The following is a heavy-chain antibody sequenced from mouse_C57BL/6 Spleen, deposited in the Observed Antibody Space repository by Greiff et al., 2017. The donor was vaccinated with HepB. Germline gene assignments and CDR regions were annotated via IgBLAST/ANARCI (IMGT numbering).Heavy chain of an antibody. J-gene: IGHJ4*01. CDR1: GFTFSDYY. Sequence: EVKLLESGGGLVQPGGSLKLSCAASGFTFSDYYMYWVRQTPEKRLEWVAYISNGGGSTYYPDTVKGRFTISRDNAKNTLYLQMRRLKSEDTAMYYCARRQFKDYAMDYWGQGTSVTVSS. CDR2: ISNGGGST. CDR3: ARRQFKDYAMDY. V-gene: IGHV5-12*01.